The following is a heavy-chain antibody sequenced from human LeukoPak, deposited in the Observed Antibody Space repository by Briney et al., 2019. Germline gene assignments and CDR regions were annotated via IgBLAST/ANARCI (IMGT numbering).Heavy chain of an antibody. CDR1: GFTFSSYA. J-gene: IGHJ5*02. Sequence: PGGSLRLSCAASGFTFSSYAMGWVRQAPGKGLEWVSTISGSGGSTYYADSVKDRFTISRDNSKNTLYLQLNSLRADDTAVYYCAKDSPYWFDPWGQGTLVTVSS. CDR3: AKDSPYWFDP. V-gene: IGHV3-23*01. CDR2: ISGSGGST.